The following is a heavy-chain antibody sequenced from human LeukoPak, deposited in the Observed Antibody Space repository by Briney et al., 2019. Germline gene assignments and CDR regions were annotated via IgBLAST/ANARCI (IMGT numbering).Heavy chain of an antibody. J-gene: IGHJ4*02. Sequence: SETLSLTCTVSGVSIRSDFWSWIRQPPGKGLEWIGYVYYSGSTNYSPSLNSRVTISIDTSKNKFSLKLSSVTAADTAVYYCARGGPYYDYVWGAYYFDYWGQGTLVTVSS. CDR2: VYYSGST. V-gene: IGHV4-59*01. D-gene: IGHD3-16*01. CDR3: ARGGPYYDYVWGAYYFDY. CDR1: GVSIRSDF.